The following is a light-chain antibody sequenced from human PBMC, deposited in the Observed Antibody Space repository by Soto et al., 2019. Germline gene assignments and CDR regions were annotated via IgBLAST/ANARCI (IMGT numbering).Light chain of an antibody. CDR2: DVT. Sequence: QSALTQPASVSGSPGQSITISCTGTSSDVGGYNYVSWYQQHPVKAPKLMIYDVTNRPSGVSDRFSGSKSGDTASLTISGLQAEDEADYFCCSYAGTVAYVFGTGTKVTV. J-gene: IGLJ1*01. V-gene: IGLV2-14*01. CDR1: SSDVGGYNY. CDR3: CSYAGTVAYV.